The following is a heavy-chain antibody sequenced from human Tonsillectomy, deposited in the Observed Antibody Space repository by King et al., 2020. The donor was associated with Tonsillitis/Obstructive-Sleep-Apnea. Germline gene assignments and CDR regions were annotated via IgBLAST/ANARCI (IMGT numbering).Heavy chain of an antibody. CDR1: GGSISSSSYY. CDR2: IYYSGST. V-gene: IGHV4-39*01. Sequence: QLQESGPGLVKPSETLSLTCTVSGGSISSSSYYWGWIRQPPGKGLEWIGSIYYSGSTYYKPSLKSRVTISVDTSKNQFSLKLSSVTAADTAVYYCARQQYYYYYMDVWGKGTTVTVSS. CDR3: ARQQYYYYYMDV. J-gene: IGHJ6*03.